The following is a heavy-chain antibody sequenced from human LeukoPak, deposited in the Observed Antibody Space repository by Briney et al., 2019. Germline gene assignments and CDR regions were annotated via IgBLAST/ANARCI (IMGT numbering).Heavy chain of an antibody. CDR2: ISYDGTNK. D-gene: IGHD1-14*01. V-gene: IGHV3-30-3*01. J-gene: IGHJ6*03. CDR1: GFTFSSYA. Sequence: GRSLRLSCAASGFTFSSYAMHWVRQAPGKGLEWVAVISYDGTNKYYADSVKGRFTISRDNSKNTLYLQMNSLRAEDTAVYYCARDPTGRNYYYYYMDVWGKGTTVTVSS. CDR3: ARDPTGRNYYYYYMDV.